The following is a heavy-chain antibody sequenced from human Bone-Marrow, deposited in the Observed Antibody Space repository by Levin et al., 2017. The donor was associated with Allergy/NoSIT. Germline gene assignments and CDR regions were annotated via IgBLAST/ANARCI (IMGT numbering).Heavy chain of an antibody. CDR2: INPSGGST. D-gene: IGHD6-13*01. CDR3: ARDVIAAAGGMDV. J-gene: IGHJ6*02. V-gene: IGHV1-46*01. Sequence: GESLKISCKASGYTFTSYYMHWVRQAPGQGLEWMGIINPSGGSTSYAQKFQGRVTMTRDTSTSTVYMELSSLRSEDTAVYYCARDVIAAAGGMDVWGQGTTVTVSS. CDR1: GYTFTSYY.